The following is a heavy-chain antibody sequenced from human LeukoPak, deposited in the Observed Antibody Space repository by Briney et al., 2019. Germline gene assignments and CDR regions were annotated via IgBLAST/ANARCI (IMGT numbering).Heavy chain of an antibody. J-gene: IGHJ4*02. CDR1: GFTFSPYW. CDR3: ARDQQGATTVDY. CDR2: ISYDGSNK. D-gene: IGHD1-26*01. V-gene: IGHV3-30-3*01. Sequence: GGSLRLSCAASGFTFSPYWMHWVRQAPGKGLEWVAVISYDGSNKIYADSVKGRFTISRDNSKNTLYLQMNSLRAEDRAVYYCARDQQGATTVDYWGQGTLVTVSS.